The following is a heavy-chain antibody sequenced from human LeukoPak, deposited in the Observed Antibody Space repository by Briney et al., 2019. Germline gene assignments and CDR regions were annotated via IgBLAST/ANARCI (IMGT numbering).Heavy chain of an antibody. D-gene: IGHD6-13*01. Sequence: GGSLRLSCAASGFTFTTYGMHWVRQAPGKGLEWVAFIRYDGTIKYYADSVKGRFTISRDNSKNTLFLQMNTLRDADTAMYYCAKDSAGYRSSWHDLIGYFDYWGQGSLVTVSS. J-gene: IGHJ4*02. V-gene: IGHV3-30*02. CDR2: IRYDGTIK. CDR1: GFTFTTYG. CDR3: AKDSAGYRSSWHDLIGYFDY.